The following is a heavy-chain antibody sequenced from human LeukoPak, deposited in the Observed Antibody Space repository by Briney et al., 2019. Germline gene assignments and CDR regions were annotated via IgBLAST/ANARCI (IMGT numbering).Heavy chain of an antibody. V-gene: IGHV3-21*01. Sequence: PGGSLRLSCAASGFTFSSYSMNWVRQAPGKGLEWVSSISSSSSYIYYADSVKGRFTISRDNAKNSLYLQMNSLRAEGTAVYYCAREDCSSTSCYEDYYYGMDVWGQGTTVTVSS. J-gene: IGHJ6*02. CDR2: ISSSSSYI. D-gene: IGHD2-2*01. CDR3: AREDCSSTSCYEDYYYGMDV. CDR1: GFTFSSYS.